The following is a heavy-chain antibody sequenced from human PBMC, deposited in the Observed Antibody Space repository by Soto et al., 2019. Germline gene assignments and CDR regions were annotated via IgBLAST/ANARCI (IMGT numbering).Heavy chain of an antibody. CDR3: ARPDCDNIVCYTLQY. V-gene: IGHV1-18*04. CDR1: GYTFTSYG. J-gene: IGHJ4*02. CDR2: ISAYNGNT. Sequence: ASVKVSCKASGYTFTSYGISWVRQAPGQGLEWMGWISAYNGNTNYAQKLQGRVTMTTDTSTSTAYMELSSLRSEDTAVYYCARPDCDNIVCYTLQYWGQGSLVTVSS. D-gene: IGHD2-8*01.